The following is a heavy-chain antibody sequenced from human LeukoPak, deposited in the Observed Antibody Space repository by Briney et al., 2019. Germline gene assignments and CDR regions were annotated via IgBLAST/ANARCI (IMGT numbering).Heavy chain of an antibody. CDR2: IYSGGST. V-gene: IGHV3-53*01. J-gene: IGHJ3*02. CDR1: GFTVSSNY. D-gene: IGHD2-15*01. CDR3: ARGDRSAHDAFDI. Sequence: TGGSLRLSCAASGFTVSSNYMSWVRQAPGKGLEWVSVIYSGGSTYYADSVKGRFTISRDNSKNTLYLQMNSLRAEDTAVYYCARGDRSAHDAFDIWGQGTMVTVSS.